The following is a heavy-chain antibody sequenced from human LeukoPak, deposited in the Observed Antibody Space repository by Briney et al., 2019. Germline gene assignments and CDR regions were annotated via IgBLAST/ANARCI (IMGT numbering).Heavy chain of an antibody. V-gene: IGHV4-59*08. D-gene: IGHD2-2*01. CDR3: ARGSGRRYCSSTSCRTTFDY. CDR2: IYYSGST. Sequence: SETLSLTCTVSGGSISSYYWSWIRQPPGKGLEWIGYIYYSGSTNYNPSLKSRVTISVDTSKNQFSLKLSSVTAADTAVYYCARGSGRRYCSSTSCRTTFDYWGQGTLVTVSS. J-gene: IGHJ4*02. CDR1: GGSISSYY.